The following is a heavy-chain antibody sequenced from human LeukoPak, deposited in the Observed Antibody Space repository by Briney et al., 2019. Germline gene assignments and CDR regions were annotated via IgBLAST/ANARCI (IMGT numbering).Heavy chain of an antibody. CDR1: GGSISSSSYY. D-gene: IGHD3-10*01. Sequence: PSETLSLTCTVSGGSISSSSYYWGWIRQPPGKGLEWIGSIYYSGSTYYNPSLKSRVTISVDTSKNQFSLKLSSVTAADTAVYYCARQEGMVRGRTNWFDPWGQGTLVTVSS. V-gene: IGHV4-39*01. J-gene: IGHJ5*02. CDR2: IYYSGST. CDR3: ARQEGMVRGRTNWFDP.